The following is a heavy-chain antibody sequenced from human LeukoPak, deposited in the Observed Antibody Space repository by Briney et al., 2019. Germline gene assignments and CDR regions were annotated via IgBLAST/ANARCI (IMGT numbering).Heavy chain of an antibody. CDR3: ARAKMRKPYNWFDP. Sequence: SETLSFNGTGSGGSISSYYWSWLRQPPGKELEWIGYIYYSGSTNYNPSLKSRVTISVDTSKNQFSLKLSSVTAADTAVYYCARAKMRKPYNWFDPWGQGTLVTVSS. CDR2: IYYSGST. CDR1: GGSISSYY. V-gene: IGHV4-59*01. D-gene: IGHD1-14*01. J-gene: IGHJ5*02.